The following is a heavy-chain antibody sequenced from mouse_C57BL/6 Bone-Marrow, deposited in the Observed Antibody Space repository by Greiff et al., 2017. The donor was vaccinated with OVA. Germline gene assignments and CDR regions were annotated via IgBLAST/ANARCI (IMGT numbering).Heavy chain of an antibody. J-gene: IGHJ3*01. Sequence: EVKLVESGTVLARPGASVKMSCKTSGYTFTSYWMHWVKQRPGQGLEWIGAIYPGNSDTSYNQKFKGKAKLTAVTSASTAYMELSSLTNEDSAVYYCTNYYGSSYPAWFAYWGQGTLVTVSA. V-gene: IGHV1-5*01. CDR1: GYTFTSYW. CDR3: TNYYGSSYPAWFAY. D-gene: IGHD1-1*01. CDR2: IYPGNSDT.